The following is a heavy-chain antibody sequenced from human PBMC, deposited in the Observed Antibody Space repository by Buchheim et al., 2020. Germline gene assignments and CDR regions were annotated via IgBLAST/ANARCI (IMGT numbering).Heavy chain of an antibody. D-gene: IGHD5-24*01. CDR2: ISGSGGST. Sequence: EVQLLESGGGLVQPGGSLRLSCAASGFTFSSYAMSWVRQAPGKGLEWVSAISGSGGSTYYADSVKGRFTISRDNSKNTLYLQMNSLRAEVTAVYYCAKSSGGRWLHYFQGPFFDYWGQGTL. J-gene: IGHJ4*02. CDR1: GFTFSSYA. V-gene: IGHV3-23*01. CDR3: AKSSGGRWLHYFQGPFFDY.